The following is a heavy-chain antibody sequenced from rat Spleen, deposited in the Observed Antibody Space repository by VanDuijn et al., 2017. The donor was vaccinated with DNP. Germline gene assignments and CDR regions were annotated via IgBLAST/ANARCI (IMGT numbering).Heavy chain of an antibody. CDR1: GYSIPSSYR. V-gene: IGHV3-3*01. CDR3: ARWPGYNPPYAMDA. D-gene: IGHD1-4*01. CDR2: INSAGTT. Sequence: EVQLQESGPGLVKPSQSLSLICSVTGYSIPSSYRWNWIRKFPGNKLEWMGSINSAGTTKYNPSLKSRISITRDTSTNQLFLQVNSVTTEDTATYHCARWPGYNPPYAMDAWGQGTSVTVSS. J-gene: IGHJ4*01.